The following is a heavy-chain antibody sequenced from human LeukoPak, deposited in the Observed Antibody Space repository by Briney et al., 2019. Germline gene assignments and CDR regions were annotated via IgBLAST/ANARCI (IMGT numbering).Heavy chain of an antibody. CDR3: ARDIGSGWCDY. CDR2: ISYDGSNK. CDR1: GFTFSSYA. D-gene: IGHD6-19*01. V-gene: IGHV3-30-3*01. Sequence: GGSLRLSCAASGFTFSSYAMHWVRQAPGKGLEWVAVISYDGSNKYYADSVKGRFTISRDNSKNTLYLQMNSLRAEDTAVYYCARDIGSGWCDYWGQGTLVTVSS. J-gene: IGHJ4*02.